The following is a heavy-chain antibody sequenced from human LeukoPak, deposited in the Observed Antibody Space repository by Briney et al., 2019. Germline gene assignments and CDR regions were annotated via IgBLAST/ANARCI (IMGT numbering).Heavy chain of an antibody. J-gene: IGHJ4*02. Sequence: PVKVSCKASGGTFSSYAISWVRQAPGQGLEWMGGIIPIFGTANYAQKFQGRVTITTDESTSTAYMELSSLRSEDTAVYYCANHPGDYVGYWGQGTLVTVSS. V-gene: IGHV1-69*05. CDR1: GGTFSSYA. CDR2: IIPIFGTA. CDR3: ANHPGDYVGY.